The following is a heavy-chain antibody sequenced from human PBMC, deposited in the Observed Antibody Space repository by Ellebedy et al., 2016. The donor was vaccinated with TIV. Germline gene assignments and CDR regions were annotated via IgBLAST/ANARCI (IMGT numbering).Heavy chain of an antibody. D-gene: IGHD6-19*01. CDR3: PYSSGWYKFDD. CDR2: ISYDGSNK. CDR1: GFPFDSYV. J-gene: IGHJ4*02. Sequence: PGGSLRLSCAASGFPFDSYVMNWVRQAPGKGLEWVALISYDGSNKYFADSVQGRFTISRDNSKNTLYLQMNSLRAEDTAVYYCPYSSGWYKFDDWGQGTLVTVSS. V-gene: IGHV3-30*04.